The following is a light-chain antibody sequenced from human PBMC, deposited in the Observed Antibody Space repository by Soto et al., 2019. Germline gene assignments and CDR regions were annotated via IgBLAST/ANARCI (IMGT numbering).Light chain of an antibody. CDR2: RAS. CDR3: QQSYNWPWT. J-gene: IGKJ1*01. V-gene: IGKV3-15*01. CDR1: QIISTN. Sequence: EVVLTQSPSTLSVSPVERSTLSFRASQIISTNLAWFLQKPGQAPMLLISRASTRATGIPARFSGSGSGTEFTLTISSLQSEDFAVYYCQQSYNWPWTFGQGTKVDIK.